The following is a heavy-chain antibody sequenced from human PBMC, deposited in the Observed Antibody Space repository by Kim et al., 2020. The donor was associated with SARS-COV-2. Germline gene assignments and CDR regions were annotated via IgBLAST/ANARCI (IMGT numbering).Heavy chain of an antibody. Sequence: SETLSLTCTVSGGSISSSSYYWGWIRQPPGKGLEWIGSIYYSGSTYYNPSLKSRVTISVDTSKNQFSLKLSSVTAADTAVYYCARDSGSGRPFGFDIWGQGTMVTVSS. D-gene: IGHD6-25*01. V-gene: IGHV4-39*07. CDR1: GGSISSSSYY. CDR2: IYYSGST. CDR3: ARDSGSGRPFGFDI. J-gene: IGHJ3*02.